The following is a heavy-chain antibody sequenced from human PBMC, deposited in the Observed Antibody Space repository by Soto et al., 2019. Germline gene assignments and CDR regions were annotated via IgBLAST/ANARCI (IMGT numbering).Heavy chain of an antibody. D-gene: IGHD3-22*01. CDR3: ARGLSGYSIYFDY. Sequence: ASVKVSCKASGGTFSSYAISWVRQAPGQGLEWMGGIIPIFGTANYAQKFQGRVTITADESTSTAYMELSSLRSEDTAVYYCARGLSGYSIYFDYWGQGTLVTVSS. V-gene: IGHV1-69*13. J-gene: IGHJ4*02. CDR1: GGTFSSYA. CDR2: IIPIFGTA.